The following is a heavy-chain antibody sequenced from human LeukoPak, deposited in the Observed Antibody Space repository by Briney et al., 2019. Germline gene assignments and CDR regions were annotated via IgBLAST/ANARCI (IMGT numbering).Heavy chain of an antibody. V-gene: IGHV3-7*03. Sequence: PGGSLRLSCAASGFTFSSYWMSWVRQAPGKGLEWVANIKQGGSEKYYVDSVKGRLTISRDNAKNPLYLQMNSLRAEDTAVYYCARDEGIAVAPTIFDYWGQGTLVTVSS. CDR3: ARDEGIAVAPTIFDY. D-gene: IGHD6-19*01. CDR2: IKQGGSEK. CDR1: GFTFSSYW. J-gene: IGHJ4*02.